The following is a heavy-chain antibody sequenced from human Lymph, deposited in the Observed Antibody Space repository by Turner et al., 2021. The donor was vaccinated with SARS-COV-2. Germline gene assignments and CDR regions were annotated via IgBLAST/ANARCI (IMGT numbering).Heavy chain of an antibody. D-gene: IGHD3-3*01. CDR2: FDPEDGET. Sequence: QVQLVLSGAEVKKPGASVKVSCKVSGYTLTEVSMHWVRQAPGKGLEWMGGFDPEDGETIYAQKIQGRVTMNEDTSTDTAYMEMSSLRSEDTAVYDCATGYYDSWSGPSPGYYGMDVWGQGTTVTVSS. J-gene: IGHJ6*02. CDR3: ATGYYDSWSGPSPGYYGMDV. CDR1: GYTLTEVS. V-gene: IGHV1-24*01.